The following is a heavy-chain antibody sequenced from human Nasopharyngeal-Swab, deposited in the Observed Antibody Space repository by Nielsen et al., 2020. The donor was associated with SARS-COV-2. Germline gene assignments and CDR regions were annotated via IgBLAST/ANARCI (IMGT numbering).Heavy chain of an antibody. CDR2: VYYSGST. Sequence: SETLSLTCTVPGCPISSYYWNWVRQPPGKGLEWIAYVYYSGSTKYNPSLKSRVTISVDRAKNQVSLKLTSVTAADTAVYYCARGDILTPYYYMDVWGRGTTVAVSS. D-gene: IGHD3-9*01. CDR1: GCPISSYY. CDR3: ARGDILTPYYYMDV. J-gene: IGHJ6*03. V-gene: IGHV4-59*01.